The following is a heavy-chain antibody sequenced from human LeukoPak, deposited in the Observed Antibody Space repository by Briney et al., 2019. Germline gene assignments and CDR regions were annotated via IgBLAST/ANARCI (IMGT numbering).Heavy chain of an antibody. J-gene: IGHJ6*03. CDR3: ARGVDTAVIPYYYYYMDV. Sequence: ASVKVSCKASGYTFTSYYMHWVRQAPGQGLEWMGLINPSGGTTRYAQKFQGRVTMTRDLSTSTDYMELSSLRSDDTAVYYCARGVDTAVIPYYYYYMDVWGIGTTVTVSS. CDR1: GYTFTSYY. V-gene: IGHV1-46*01. CDR2: INPSGGTT. D-gene: IGHD5-18*01.